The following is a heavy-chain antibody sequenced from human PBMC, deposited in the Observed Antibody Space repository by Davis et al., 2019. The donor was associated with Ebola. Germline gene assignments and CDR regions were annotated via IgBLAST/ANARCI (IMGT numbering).Heavy chain of an antibody. D-gene: IGHD3-9*01. Sequence: SETLSLTCAVSGDSISRGVHSWSWIRQPPGKGLEWIGYIYDTLNDVGVSSYNPSLKSRVTISIDASKNQFSLTLNSVTAADTAVYYCAALNDLADLFSHWGQGTLVTVSS. CDR2: IYDTLNDVGVS. CDR1: GDSISRGVHS. V-gene: IGHV4-30-2*01. J-gene: IGHJ4*02. CDR3: AALNDLADLFSH.